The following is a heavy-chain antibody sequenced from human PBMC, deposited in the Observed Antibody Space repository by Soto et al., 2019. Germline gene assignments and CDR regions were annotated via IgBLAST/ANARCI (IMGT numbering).Heavy chain of an antibody. J-gene: IGHJ4*02. Sequence: GASVKVSCKASGGTFSTYTFSWVRQAPGQGLEWVGRIIPIFGTPYYSQKFQGRVTITADKSKNQFSLQLNSVTPEDTAVYYCAREGSLLWFGEPQYFDYWGQGTLVTVSS. D-gene: IGHD3-10*01. CDR1: GGTFSTYT. V-gene: IGHV1-69*06. CDR3: AREGSLLWFGEPQYFDY. CDR2: IIPIFGTP.